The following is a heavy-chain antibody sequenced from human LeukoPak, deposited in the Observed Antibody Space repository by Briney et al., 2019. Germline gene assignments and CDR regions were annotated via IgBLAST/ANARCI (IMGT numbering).Heavy chain of an antibody. J-gene: IGHJ5*02. CDR2: MNPNSGNT. Sequence: ASVKVSCKASGGTVSSYAINWVRQATGQGLEWMGWMNPNSGNTGYAQKFQGRVTMTRNTSISTAYMELSSLRSEDTAVYYRARVQKKDLMITFGGVIPKAWFDPWGQGTLVTVSS. D-gene: IGHD3-16*02. V-gene: IGHV1-8*02. CDR1: GGTVSSYA. CDR3: ARVQKKDLMITFGGVIPKAWFDP.